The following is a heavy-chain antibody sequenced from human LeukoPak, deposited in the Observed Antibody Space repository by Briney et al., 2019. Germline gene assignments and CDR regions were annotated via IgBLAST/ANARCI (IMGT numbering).Heavy chain of an antibody. CDR3: ARRPSTPYGMDV. Sequence: SETLSLTCTVSGGSISSYYWSWIRQPPGKGLEGIGYIYYSGSTNYNPSLKSRVTITVDTSKNQFSLKLSSVTAADTAVYYCARRPSTPYGMDVWGQGTTVTVSS. CDR1: GGSISSYY. V-gene: IGHV4-59*08. CDR2: IYYSGST. D-gene: IGHD2-2*01. J-gene: IGHJ6*02.